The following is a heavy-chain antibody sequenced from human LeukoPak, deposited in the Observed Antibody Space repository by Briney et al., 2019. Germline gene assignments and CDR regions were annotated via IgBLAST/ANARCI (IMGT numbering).Heavy chain of an antibody. J-gene: IGHJ5*02. CDR2: ISAYNGNT. Sequence: ASVKVSCKASGYTFTSYGISWVRQAPGQGLEWMGWISAYNGNTNYAQKLQGRGTMTTDTSTSTAYMELRSLRSDDTAVYYCATFPILRLVTIPTGFDPWGQGTLVTVSS. CDR3: ATFPILRLVTIPTGFDP. D-gene: IGHD3-9*01. CDR1: GYTFTSYG. V-gene: IGHV1-18*01.